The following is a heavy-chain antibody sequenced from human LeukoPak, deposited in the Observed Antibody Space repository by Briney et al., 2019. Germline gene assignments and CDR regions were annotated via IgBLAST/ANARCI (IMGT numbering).Heavy chain of an antibody. D-gene: IGHD6-19*01. J-gene: IGHJ3*02. Sequence: GGSLRLSCAASGFTFSSYGMHWVRQAPGKGLEWVAVIWYDGSNKYYADSVKGRFTISRDNSKNTLYLQMNSLRAEDTAVYYCAKGRSGWCTDAFDIWGQGTMVTVSS. V-gene: IGHV3-33*06. CDR2: IWYDGSNK. CDR3: AKGRSGWCTDAFDI. CDR1: GFTFSSYG.